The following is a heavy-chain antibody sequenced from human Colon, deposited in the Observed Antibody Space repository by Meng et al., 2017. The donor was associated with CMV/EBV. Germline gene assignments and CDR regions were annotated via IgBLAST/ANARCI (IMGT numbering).Heavy chain of an antibody. V-gene: IGHV4-4*07. D-gene: IGHD2-2*01. J-gene: IGHJ6*02. CDR1: GGSISSYY. CDR3: ARSHCTTSCYSYYYYDMDV. CDR2: IYTSGST. Sequence: GSLRLSCTVSGGSISSYYWSWIRQPAGKGLEWIGRIYTSGSTNYNPSLKSRVTMSVDLSKNQFSLRLSSVTAADTADYYCARSHCTTSCYSYYYYDMDVWGQGTTVTVSS.